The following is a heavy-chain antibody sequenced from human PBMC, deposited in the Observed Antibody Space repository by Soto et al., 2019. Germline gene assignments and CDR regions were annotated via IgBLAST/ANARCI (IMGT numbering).Heavy chain of an antibody. CDR1: GFTFSDYY. Sequence: QVQLVESGGGLVKPGGSLRLSCAASGFTFSDYYMSWIRQAPGKGLEWVSYISSSSSYTNYADSVKGRFTISRDNAKNSLYLQMNSLRAEDTAMYYCARETGYCSGGSCYPFDYWGQGTLVTVSS. V-gene: IGHV3-11*05. J-gene: IGHJ4*02. CDR3: ARETGYCSGGSCYPFDY. CDR2: ISSSSSYT. D-gene: IGHD2-15*01.